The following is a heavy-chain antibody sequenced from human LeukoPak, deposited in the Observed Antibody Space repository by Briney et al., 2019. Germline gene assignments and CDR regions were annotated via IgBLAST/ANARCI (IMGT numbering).Heavy chain of an antibody. CDR1: GVSLSSHG. V-gene: IGHV3-33*01. J-gene: IGHJ4*02. CDR2: TWSDGRSE. Sequence: GGSLRLSCVVSGVSLSSHGMHWVRQAPGKRLEWLTFTWSDGRSEYYADSVKGRFSVSRDNSKNTVYLQIDSLRVEDTAVYYCARDRGNDYFDSWGQGTLVTVSS. CDR3: ARDRGNDYFDS.